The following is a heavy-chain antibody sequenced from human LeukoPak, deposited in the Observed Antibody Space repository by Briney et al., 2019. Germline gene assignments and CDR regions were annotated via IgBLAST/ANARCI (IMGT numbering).Heavy chain of an antibody. J-gene: IGHJ4*02. Sequence: PGGSLRLSCSASGFTLSDYVMRWVRQAPDKGLEWVSSIGESGGSTYYADSVKGRFTISRDTPKNTLYLQMNSLRAEDTAVYYCARAPRCNNYYVDYWGQGTLVTVSS. V-gene: IGHV3-23*01. CDR1: GFTLSDYV. CDR3: ARAPRCNNYYVDY. CDR2: IGESGGST. D-gene: IGHD1-1*01.